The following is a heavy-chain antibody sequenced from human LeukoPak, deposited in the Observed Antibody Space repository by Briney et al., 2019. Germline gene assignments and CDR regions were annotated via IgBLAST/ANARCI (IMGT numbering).Heavy chain of an antibody. CDR1: GFTFSSYG. V-gene: IGHV3-33*01. CDR3: ARVQLPGYSHGYVDY. J-gene: IGHJ4*02. CDR2: IWYDGSNK. D-gene: IGHD5-18*01. Sequence: GGSLRLSCAASGFTFSSYGMHWVRQAPGKGLEWVAVIWYDGSNKYYADSVKGRFTISRDNSKNTLYLEMNSLRAEDTAVYYCARVQLPGYSHGYVDYWGQGTLVTVSS.